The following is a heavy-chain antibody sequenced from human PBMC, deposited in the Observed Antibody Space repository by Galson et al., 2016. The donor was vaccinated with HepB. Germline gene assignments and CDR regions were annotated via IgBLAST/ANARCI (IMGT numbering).Heavy chain of an antibody. D-gene: IGHD4-17*01. CDR1: GDSISGYY. J-gene: IGHJ4*02. V-gene: IGHV4-59*01. CDR3: ARGVRGDNHFDY. CDR2: IYYRGST. Sequence: SETLSLTCSVSGDSISGYYWNWIRQPPGKGLECIGYIYYRGSTKYNPSLKSRVTISLDTSKNQFSLKLISATAADTAVYYCARGVRGDNHFDYWGQGTLVTVSS.